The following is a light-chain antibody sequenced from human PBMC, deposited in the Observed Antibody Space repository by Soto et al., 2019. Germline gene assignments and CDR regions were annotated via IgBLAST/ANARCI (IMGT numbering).Light chain of an antibody. CDR1: QSISSY. CDR2: AAS. CDR3: QQSYSTPLT. J-gene: IGKJ4*01. Sequence: DIQMTQSPSSLSASVGDRVTITCQASQSISSYLNWYQQKPGKAPKPLIYAASSLQSGVPSRFSGSGSGTDSTLTISSLQPEDFATYYCQQSYSTPLTFGGGTKVDIK. V-gene: IGKV1-39*01.